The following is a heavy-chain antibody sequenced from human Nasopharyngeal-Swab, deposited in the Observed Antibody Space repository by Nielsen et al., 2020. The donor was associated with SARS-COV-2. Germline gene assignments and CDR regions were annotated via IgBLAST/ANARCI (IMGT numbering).Heavy chain of an antibody. J-gene: IGHJ3*02. CDR2: ISGSGGST. CDR1: GFTFSSYA. D-gene: IGHD3-10*01. V-gene: IGHV3-23*01. Sequence: GGSLRLSCAASGFTFSSYAMSWVRQAPGKGLEWVSAISGSGGSTYYADTVKGRFTISRDNSKNTLHLHMNRLRAEDTAVYYCAKHQRWFGELHTRNDAFDIWGQGPMVPVSS. CDR3: AKHQRWFGELHTRNDAFDI.